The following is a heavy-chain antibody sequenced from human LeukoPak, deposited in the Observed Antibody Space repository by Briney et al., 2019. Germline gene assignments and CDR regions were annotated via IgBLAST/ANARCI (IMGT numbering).Heavy chain of an antibody. CDR1: GGSISSYY. J-gene: IGHJ6*03. CDR2: IYTSGST. CDR3: ARPKYSSSWYLGYYYYYMDV. D-gene: IGHD6-13*01. V-gene: IGHV4-4*07. Sequence: PSETLSLTCTVSGGSISSYYWSWIRQPAGKGLEWIGRIYTSGSTNYNPSLKSRVTMSVDTSKNQFSLKLSSVTAADTAVYYCARPKYSSSWYLGYYYYYMDVWGKGTTVTVSS.